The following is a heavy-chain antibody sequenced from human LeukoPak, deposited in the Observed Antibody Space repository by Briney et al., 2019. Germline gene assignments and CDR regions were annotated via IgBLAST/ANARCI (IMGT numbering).Heavy chain of an antibody. Sequence: GATVKISCKVSGYTFTDYYIHWVQQAPGKGLEWMGLVDPEDGETIYAEKFRGRVTITADTSTDTAYMELSSLRSEDTAVYYCATGTAAVNYGMDVWGQGTTVTVSS. V-gene: IGHV1-69-2*01. D-gene: IGHD6-13*01. CDR3: ATGTAAVNYGMDV. J-gene: IGHJ6*02. CDR1: GYTFTDYY. CDR2: VDPEDGET.